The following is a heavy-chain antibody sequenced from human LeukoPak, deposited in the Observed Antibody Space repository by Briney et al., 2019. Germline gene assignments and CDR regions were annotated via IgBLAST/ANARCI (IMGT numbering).Heavy chain of an antibody. D-gene: IGHD6-19*01. Sequence: PSETLSLTCTVSGGSISSGDYYWSWIRQPPGKGLEWIGYIYYSGSTYYNPSLKSRVTISADTSKKQFSLKLKSVTAADTAVYYCAREGRLVRAFDYWGQGSLVTVSS. J-gene: IGHJ4*02. CDR1: GGSISSGDYY. CDR2: IYYSGST. CDR3: AREGRLVRAFDY. V-gene: IGHV4-30-4*01.